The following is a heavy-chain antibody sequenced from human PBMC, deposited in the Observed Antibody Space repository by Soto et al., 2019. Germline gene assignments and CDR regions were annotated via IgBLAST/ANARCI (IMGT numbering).Heavy chain of an antibody. J-gene: IGHJ3*02. CDR3: VRAPNYIYLYDAFDI. Sequence: GGSLRLSCAASGFTFNIYSMNWVRQAPGKGLEWVSCISGSSNYIYYADSVKGRFTISRDNAKNSLYLQLNSLRAEDTAVYYCVRAPNYIYLYDAFDIWGQGTMVTVSS. CDR2: ISGSSNYI. V-gene: IGHV3-21*01. D-gene: IGHD1-7*01. CDR1: GFTFNIYS.